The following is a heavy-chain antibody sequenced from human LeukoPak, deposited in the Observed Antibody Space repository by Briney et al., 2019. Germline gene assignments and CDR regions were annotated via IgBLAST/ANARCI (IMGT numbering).Heavy chain of an antibody. CDR2: ISYDGSNK. CDR1: GFTFSSYA. J-gene: IGHJ4*02. CDR3: ARVGTQLKYSSSWSPPFDY. Sequence: GGSLRLSWAASGFTFSSYAMHWVRQAPGKGLEWVAVISYDGSNKYYADSVKGRFTISRDNSKNTLYLQMNSLRAEDTAVYYCARVGTQLKYSSSWSPPFDYWGQGTLVTVSS. D-gene: IGHD6-13*01. V-gene: IGHV3-30*04.